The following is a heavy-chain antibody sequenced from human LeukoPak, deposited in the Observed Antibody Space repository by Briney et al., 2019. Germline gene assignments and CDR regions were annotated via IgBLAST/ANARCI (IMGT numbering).Heavy chain of an antibody. D-gene: IGHD6-6*01. CDR2: IIPIFGTA. CDR1: GGTFSSYA. CDR3: ARVSIAARLNYYYGMDV. J-gene: IGHJ6*02. V-gene: IGHV1-69*13. Sequence: GASVKVSCKASGGTFSSYAISWVRQAPGQGLEWMGGIIPIFGTANYAQKFQGRVTITADESTSTAYMELSSLRSEDTAAYYCARVSIAARLNYYYGMDVWGQGTTVTVSS.